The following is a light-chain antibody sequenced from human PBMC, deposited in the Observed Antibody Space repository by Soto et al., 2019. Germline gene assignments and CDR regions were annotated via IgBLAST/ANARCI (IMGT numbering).Light chain of an antibody. CDR3: QSYDADFVI. J-gene: IGLJ2*01. CDR2: ENK. CDR1: SSSIANNY. Sequence: NFMLTQPHSVSESPGKTVTISCTRRSSSIANNYVQWYQQHPGSAPTTVIYENKLRPSGGPGRFSGSTDAAYNSASLTVSGLHTEDEADYYCQSYDADFVIFGGGTKLTVL. V-gene: IGLV6-57*04.